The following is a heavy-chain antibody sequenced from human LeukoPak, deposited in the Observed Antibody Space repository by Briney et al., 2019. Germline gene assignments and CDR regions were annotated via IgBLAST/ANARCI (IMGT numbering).Heavy chain of an antibody. CDR2: IIPILGIA. J-gene: IGHJ4*02. V-gene: IGHV1-69*04. D-gene: IGHD1-26*01. CDR1: GGTFSSYA. Sequence: SVKVSCKASGGTFSSYAISWVRQAPGQGLEWMGRIIPILGIANYAQKFQGRVTITADKSTSTAYMELSSLRSEDTAVYYCARGQVVEATSDYWGQGTLVTVSS. CDR3: ARGQVVEATSDY.